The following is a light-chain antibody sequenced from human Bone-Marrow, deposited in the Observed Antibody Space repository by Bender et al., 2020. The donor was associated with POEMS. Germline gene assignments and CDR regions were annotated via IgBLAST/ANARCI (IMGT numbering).Light chain of an antibody. V-gene: IGLV3-21*02. CDR2: DDS. CDR1: NIGSKS. CDR3: QAWDTSTAWGV. Sequence: SYVLTQPPSVSVAPGQTAKITCGGNNIGSKSVHWYQQKPGQAPVLVVYDDSDRPSGIPERFSGSNSGTTATLTINRVEAGDEADYYCQAWDTSTAWGVFGGGTKLTVL. J-gene: IGLJ2*01.